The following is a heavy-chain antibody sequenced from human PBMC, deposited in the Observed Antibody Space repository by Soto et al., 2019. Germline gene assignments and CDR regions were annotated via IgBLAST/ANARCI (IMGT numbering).Heavy chain of an antibody. CDR3: TRLVVVATSGYVGSDH. V-gene: IGHV4-39*01. CDR1: GGSIFSSDYY. Sequence: QLQLHESGPGQVKPSETLSLTCSVSGGSIFSSDYYWGWIRQAPGKGLEWIGCMSYSGSTLHNPSLRSRGTMSVDTPKSQFSLKLTSVTATDTALYYCTRLVVVATSGYVGSDHWGQGSLVTVSS. J-gene: IGHJ4*02. D-gene: IGHD2-15*01. CDR2: MSYSGST.